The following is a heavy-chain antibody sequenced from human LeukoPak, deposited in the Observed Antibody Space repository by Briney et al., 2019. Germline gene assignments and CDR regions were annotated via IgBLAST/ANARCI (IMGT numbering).Heavy chain of an antibody. V-gene: IGHV3-23*01. J-gene: IGHJ4*02. Sequence: GGSLRLSCAASGFTFSGYAMSWVRQAPGKGLEWVSAISGSGGSTYYADSVKGRFTISRDNSKNTLYLQMNSLRAEDTAVYYCANTPAYQLLNYYFDYWGQGTLVTVSS. CDR1: GFTFSGYA. D-gene: IGHD2-2*01. CDR2: ISGSGGST. CDR3: ANTPAYQLLNYYFDY.